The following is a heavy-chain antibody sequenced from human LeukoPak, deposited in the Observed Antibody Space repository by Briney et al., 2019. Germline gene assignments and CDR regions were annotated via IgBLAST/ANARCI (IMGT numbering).Heavy chain of an antibody. CDR1: CGSISSGSFY. CDR2: IYTSGST. Sequence: SETLSLTCTVSCGSISSGSFYWSWIRQPAGKGLEWIGRIYTSGSTNYIPSLKSRVTISVDTSKNQFSLKLSSVTAADTAVYYCGRHISSGGTYAHFDYWGQGTLVTVSS. D-gene: IGHD1-26*01. V-gene: IGHV4-61*02. J-gene: IGHJ4*02. CDR3: GRHISSGGTYAHFDY.